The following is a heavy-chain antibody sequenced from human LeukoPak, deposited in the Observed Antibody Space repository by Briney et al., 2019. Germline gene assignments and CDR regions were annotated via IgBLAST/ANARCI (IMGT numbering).Heavy chain of an antibody. V-gene: IGHV3-21*01. J-gene: IGHJ2*01. CDR2: ISSSSNYI. CDR3: ARENRRWLQEDWYFDL. D-gene: IGHD5-24*01. Sequence: GGSLRLSCAASGFTFSSFSMNWVRQAPGKGLEWVSSISSSSNYIYYADSVKGRFTISRDNAKNSLYLQMNSLRAEDTAVYYCARENRRWLQEDWYFDLWGRGTLVTVSS. CDR1: GFTFSSFS.